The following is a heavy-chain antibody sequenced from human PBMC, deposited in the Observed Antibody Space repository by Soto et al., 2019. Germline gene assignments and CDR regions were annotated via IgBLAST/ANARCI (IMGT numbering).Heavy chain of an antibody. Sequence: QVQLVQSGAEVKKPGSSVKVSCKASGGTFSSYAISWVRQAPGQGLEWMGGIIPIFGTANYAQKFQGRVTITADESTSTAYMELSSLRSEDTAVYYCARYLGGGIAAAGILLEDWFDPWGQGTLVTVSP. V-gene: IGHV1-69*01. CDR1: GGTFSSYA. CDR2: IIPIFGTA. J-gene: IGHJ5*02. D-gene: IGHD6-13*01. CDR3: ARYLGGGIAAAGILLEDWFDP.